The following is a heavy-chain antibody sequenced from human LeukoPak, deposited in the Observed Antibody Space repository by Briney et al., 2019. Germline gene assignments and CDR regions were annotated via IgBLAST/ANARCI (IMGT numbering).Heavy chain of an antibody. D-gene: IGHD1-26*01. J-gene: IGHJ3*02. CDR3: ASRRVVGATDRGAFDI. Sequence: GGSLRLSCAASGFPFSSDWMQWVRQAPGKGLEWVSVIYSGGSTYYADSVKGRFTISRDNSKNTLYLQMNSLRAEDTAVYYCASRRVVGATDRGAFDIWGQGTMVTVSS. CDR2: IYSGGST. CDR1: GFPFSSDW. V-gene: IGHV3-66*01.